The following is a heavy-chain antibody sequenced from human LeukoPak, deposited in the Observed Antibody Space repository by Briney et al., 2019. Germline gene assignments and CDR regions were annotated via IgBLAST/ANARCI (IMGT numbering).Heavy chain of an antibody. CDR1: GYTFTSYG. V-gene: IGHV1-18*01. J-gene: IGHJ3*02. Sequence: ASVKVSCKASGYTFTSYGISWVRQAPGRGLEWMGWISAYNGNTNYAQKLQGRVTMTTDTSTSTAYMELRSLRSDDTAVYYCARRSPTYSSGWYADAFDIWGQGTMVTVS. CDR3: ARRSPTYSSGWYADAFDI. CDR2: ISAYNGNT. D-gene: IGHD6-19*01.